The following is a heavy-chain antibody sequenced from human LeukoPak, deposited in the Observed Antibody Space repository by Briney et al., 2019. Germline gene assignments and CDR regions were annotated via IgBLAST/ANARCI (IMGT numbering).Heavy chain of an antibody. CDR2: IYTSGST. D-gene: IGHD2-2*01. V-gene: IGHV4-4*07. CDR1: GDSISTYY. Sequence: SETLSLTCTVSGDSISTYYWSWIRQPAGKVLEWIGRIYTSGSTNYNPSLKSRVTMSVDTSKNQFSLKLSSVTAADTAVYYCARGHGGYCSTTSCYYFYYMDVWAKGPRSPSP. CDR3: ARGHGGYCSTTSCYYFYYMDV. J-gene: IGHJ6*03.